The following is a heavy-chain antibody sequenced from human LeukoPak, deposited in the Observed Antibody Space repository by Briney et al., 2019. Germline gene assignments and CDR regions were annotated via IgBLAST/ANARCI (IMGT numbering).Heavy chain of an antibody. J-gene: IGHJ3*02. CDR1: GFTFSSYG. V-gene: IGHV3-30*02. CDR3: AREPRRSGTEIGAFDI. D-gene: IGHD1-1*01. Sequence: GGSLRLSCAASGFTFSSYGMHWVRQAPGKGLEWVAFIRYDGSNKYYGDSVKGRFTISRDNAKNSLYLQMNSLRAEDTAVYYCAREPRRSGTEIGAFDIWGRGTMVTVSS. CDR2: IRYDGSNK.